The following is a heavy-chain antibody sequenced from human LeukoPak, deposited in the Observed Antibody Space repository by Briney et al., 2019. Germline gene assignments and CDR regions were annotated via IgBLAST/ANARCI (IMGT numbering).Heavy chain of an antibody. J-gene: IGHJ3*02. V-gene: IGHV3-21*01. Sequence: GGSLRLSCAASGFTFSSYSMNWVRQAPGKGLEWVSSISSSSSYIYYADSVKGRFTISRDNAKNSLYLQMNSLRAEDTAVYYCARDRGYCSGGSCYSGAFDIWGQGTMVTVSS. CDR3: ARDRGYCSGGSCYSGAFDI. CDR2: ISSSSSYI. CDR1: GFTFSSYS. D-gene: IGHD2-15*01.